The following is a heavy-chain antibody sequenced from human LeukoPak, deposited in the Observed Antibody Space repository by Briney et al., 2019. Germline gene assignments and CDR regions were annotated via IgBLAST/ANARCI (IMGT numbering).Heavy chain of an antibody. CDR1: GGSIITYY. D-gene: IGHD5-12*01. V-gene: IGHV4-59*01. J-gene: IGHJ4*02. CDR2: IYYTGST. CDR3: ARVQSGGYDLFDY. Sequence: SQTLSLTCTVSGGSIITYYWSWVRQPPGKGLEWIGSIYYTGSTNYNPSLKSRVTISVDTSKNHFSLTLSSVTAADTAVYYCARVQSGGYDLFDYWGQGTLVTVSS.